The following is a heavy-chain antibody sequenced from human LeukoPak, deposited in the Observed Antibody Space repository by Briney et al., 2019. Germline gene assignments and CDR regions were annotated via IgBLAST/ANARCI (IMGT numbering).Heavy chain of an antibody. Sequence: SETLSLTCTVSGGSITSYYWSWIRQPPGKGLEWIGYIYSSGSTTYNPSLKSRVTISVDTSKNQFSLTLTSVTAADTAVYYCARRAVAENYFDYWGQGTLVTDPS. J-gene: IGHJ4*02. CDR1: GGSITSYY. CDR3: ARRAVAENYFDY. CDR2: IYSSGST. D-gene: IGHD6-19*01. V-gene: IGHV4-59*08.